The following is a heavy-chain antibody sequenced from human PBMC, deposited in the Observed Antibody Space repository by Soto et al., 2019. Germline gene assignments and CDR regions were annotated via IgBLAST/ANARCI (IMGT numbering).Heavy chain of an antibody. V-gene: IGHV3-23*01. Sequence: GGSLRLSCAASGFTFSSYAMSWVRQAPGKGLEWVSAISGSGGSTYYADSVKGRFTISRGNSKNTLYLQMNSLRAEDTAVYYCAKCGSGSYCPYYYYGMDVWGQGTTVTVSS. CDR3: AKCGSGSYCPYYYYGMDV. CDR2: ISGSGGST. J-gene: IGHJ6*02. D-gene: IGHD3-10*01. CDR1: GFTFSSYA.